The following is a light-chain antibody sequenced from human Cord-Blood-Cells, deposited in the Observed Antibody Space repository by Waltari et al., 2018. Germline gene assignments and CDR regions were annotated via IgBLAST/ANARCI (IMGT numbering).Light chain of an antibody. CDR1: QDISNY. V-gene: IGKV1-33*01. J-gene: IGKJ1*01. Sequence: DIQMTQSPSSLSASVGDRVTITCQASQDISNYLNWYQQKPGKAPKLLIYDASNLETGVPSRFSGSGSGTDFTFTISSLQPEDIATYYCQQYDKLPTFGQGTKVGIK. CDR3: QQYDKLPT. CDR2: DAS.